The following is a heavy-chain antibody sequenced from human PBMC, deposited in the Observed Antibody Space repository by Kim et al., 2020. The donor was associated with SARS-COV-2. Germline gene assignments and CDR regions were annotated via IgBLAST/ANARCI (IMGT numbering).Heavy chain of an antibody. CDR2: IWYDGSNE. V-gene: IGHV3-33*01. CDR1: GFTYRSHG. CDR3: ARDRRYCPYGVCYDGTFDY. Sequence: GGSLRLSCAVSGFTYRSHGMHWVRQAPGKGLEWVASIWYDGSNEHYGDSVKGRFSISRDDSKNTLYLQMNSLRAEDTAVYYCARDRRYCPYGVCYDGTFDYWGQGTLVAVST. D-gene: IGHD2-8*01. J-gene: IGHJ4*02.